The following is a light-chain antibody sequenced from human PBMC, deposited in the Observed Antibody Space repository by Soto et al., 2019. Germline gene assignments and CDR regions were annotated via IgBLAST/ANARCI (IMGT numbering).Light chain of an antibody. CDR3: QQYNNWPQNT. J-gene: IGKJ4*01. CDR1: QSVSSSY. V-gene: IGKV3-20*01. Sequence: EIVLTQSPGTLSLSPGERATLSCRASQSVSSSYLAWYQQKPGQAPRLLIYGASSRATGIPDRFSGSGSGTDFTLTISRLEPEDFAVYYCQQYNNWPQNTFGGGTKVDIK. CDR2: GAS.